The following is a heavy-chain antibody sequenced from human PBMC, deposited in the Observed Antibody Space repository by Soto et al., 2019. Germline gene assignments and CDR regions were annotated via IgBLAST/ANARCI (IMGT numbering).Heavy chain of an antibody. Sequence: GGSLRLSCGASGFTFSDYFMSWIRQAPGKGLEWISYISSGYTVYYADSVKGRFTISRDNAKNSLYLEMNSLRAEDTAVYYCARENYYDGSGYLYYFDCWGQGTPVTVSS. D-gene: IGHD3-22*01. J-gene: IGHJ4*02. CDR2: ISSGYTV. CDR3: ARENYYDGSGYLYYFDC. V-gene: IGHV3-11*01. CDR1: GFTFSDYF.